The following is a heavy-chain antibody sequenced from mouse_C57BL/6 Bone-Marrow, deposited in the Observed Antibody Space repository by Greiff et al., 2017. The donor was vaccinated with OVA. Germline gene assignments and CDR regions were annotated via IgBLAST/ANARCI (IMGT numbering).Heavy chain of an antibody. Sequence: EVQLQQSGPVLVKPGPSVKISCKASGFTFTDYYMHWVKQSHGKSLESIGLVYPYNGGTSYNQKFKVKATLTVDTSSSTAYMELNSLTSEDSAVYDCARSGHYYGSSYVDAMDYWGQGTSVTVSS. J-gene: IGHJ4*01. D-gene: IGHD1-1*01. CDR1: GFTFTDYY. V-gene: IGHV1-36*01. CDR3: ARSGHYYGSSYVDAMDY. CDR2: VYPYNGGT.